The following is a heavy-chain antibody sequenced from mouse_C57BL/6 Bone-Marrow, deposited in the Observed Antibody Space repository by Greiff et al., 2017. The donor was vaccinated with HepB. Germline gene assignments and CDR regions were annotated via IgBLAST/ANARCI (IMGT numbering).Heavy chain of an antibody. J-gene: IGHJ4*01. V-gene: IGHV1-15*01. CDR3: TRLIYYDLYYAMDY. D-gene: IGHD2-4*01. CDR2: IDPETGGT. Sequence: VKLMESGAELVRPGASVTLSCKASGYTFTDYEMHWVKQTPVHGLEWIGAIDPETGGTAYNQKFKGKAILTADKSSSTAYMELRSLTSEDSAVYYCTRLIYYDLYYAMDYWGQGTSVTVSS. CDR1: GYTFTDYE.